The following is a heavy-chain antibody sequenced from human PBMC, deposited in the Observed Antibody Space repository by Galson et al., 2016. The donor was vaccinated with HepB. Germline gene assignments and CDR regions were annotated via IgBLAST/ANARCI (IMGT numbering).Heavy chain of an antibody. CDR2: ISTYNGNT. D-gene: IGHD1-26*01. J-gene: IGHJ6*02. V-gene: IGHV1-18*01. CDR1: GYSFISYG. Sequence: SVKVSCKASGYSFISYGITWVRQARGQGLEWMGWISTYNGNTKYDQRFKGRVTLTADISTSTAQLELRSLRSDDTAVYYCARDGTLSGSYYHFYGMDVWGQGTTVTVSS. CDR3: ARDGTLSGSYYHFYGMDV.